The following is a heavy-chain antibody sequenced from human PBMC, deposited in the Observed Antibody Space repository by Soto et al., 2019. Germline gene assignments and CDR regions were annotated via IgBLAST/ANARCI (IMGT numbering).Heavy chain of an antibody. J-gene: IGHJ6*02. CDR2: IKQDGSEK. D-gene: IGHD6-6*01. CDR3: ARETDQSSSSKEPGTYYYYYGMDV. CDR1: GFTFSSYW. V-gene: IGHV3-7*01. Sequence: GGSLRLSCAASGFTFSSYWMSWVRQAPGKGLEWVANIKQDGSEKYYVDSVKGRFTINPETSKNQFSLQLNSVTPEDTAVYYCARETDQSSSSKEPGTYYYYYGMDVWGQGTTVTVSS.